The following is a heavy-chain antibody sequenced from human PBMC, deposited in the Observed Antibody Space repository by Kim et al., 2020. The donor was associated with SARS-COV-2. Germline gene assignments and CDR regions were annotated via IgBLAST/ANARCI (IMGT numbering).Heavy chain of an antibody. Sequence: SVKGRFTISRDNSENTLYLQMNSLRAEDTAVYYCAKESMNYYDSSGSSDYWGQGTLVTVSS. V-gene: IGHV3-30*02. CDR3: AKESMNYYDSSGSSDY. D-gene: IGHD3-22*01. J-gene: IGHJ4*02.